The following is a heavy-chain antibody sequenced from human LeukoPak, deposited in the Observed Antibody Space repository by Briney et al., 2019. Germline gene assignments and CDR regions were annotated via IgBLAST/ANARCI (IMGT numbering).Heavy chain of an antibody. V-gene: IGHV3-21*01. D-gene: IGHD1-1*01. CDR2: ITSRSSYI. J-gene: IGHJ6*03. CDR3: ARAGLRSGNYYYYMDV. Sequence: PGGSLRLSCAASGFPFSNYSMNWVRQTPGKGLEWVSSITSRSSYILYAHSVKGRFTISRDNAKNSLYLQTNSLRAEDTAVYYCARAGLRSGNYYYYMDVWGKGTTVTVSS. CDR1: GFPFSNYS.